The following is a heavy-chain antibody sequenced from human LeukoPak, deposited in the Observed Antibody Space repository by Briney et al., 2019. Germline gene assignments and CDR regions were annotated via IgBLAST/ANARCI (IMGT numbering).Heavy chain of an antibody. CDR3: AKHSHDGSAPYYEVQLDY. D-gene: IGHD3-22*01. Sequence: GALRLSCAASGFTFTTYSMNWVRQAPGKGLEWVSSISSSSSYIYYANSVKGRFTISRDNSKNTVYLQMSSLRAEDTAMYYCAKHSHDGSAPYYEVQLDYWGQGTLVTVSS. V-gene: IGHV3-21*04. CDR2: ISSSSSYI. CDR1: GFTFTTYS. J-gene: IGHJ4*02.